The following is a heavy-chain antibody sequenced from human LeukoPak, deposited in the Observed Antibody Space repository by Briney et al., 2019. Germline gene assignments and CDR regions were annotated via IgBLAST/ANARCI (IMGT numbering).Heavy chain of an antibody. J-gene: IGHJ3*02. CDR1: GFTFSSYA. V-gene: IGHV3-30*04. CDR2: ISFDGNHK. Sequence: GRSLRLSCAASGFTFSSYAMHWVRQAPGKGLEWVAIISFDGNHKYFTDSVKGRFTISRGNAKNTLDLQMNSLRPEDTAVYYCARRRSPGVQLDGFDIWGQGTMVTVSS. CDR3: ARRRSPGVQLDGFDI. D-gene: IGHD6-6*01.